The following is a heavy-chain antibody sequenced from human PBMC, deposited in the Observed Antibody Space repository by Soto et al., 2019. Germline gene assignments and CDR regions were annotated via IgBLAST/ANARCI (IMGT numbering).Heavy chain of an antibody. CDR3: ARGISFYASNCYLHRGMDG. D-gene: IGHD3-22*01. J-gene: IGHJ6*02. CDR1: GFDFNKYA. Sequence: QVQLVESGGGVVQPGRSLRLFCAASGFDFNKYAIHWVRQAPGKGLEWLGVISLDGTDKYADSVRGRLTISRDNSEYTVDLQGNSLKREDTAVYFCARGISFYASNCYLHRGMDGWGQGTTVTVSS. V-gene: IGHV3-30*16. CDR2: ISLDGTDK.